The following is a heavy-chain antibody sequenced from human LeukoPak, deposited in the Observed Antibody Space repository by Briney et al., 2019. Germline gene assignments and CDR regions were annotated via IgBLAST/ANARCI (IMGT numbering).Heavy chain of an antibody. D-gene: IGHD3-16*01. J-gene: IGHJ4*02. Sequence: PSETLSLTCTVSGDSISTPSYWWGWMRQSPGKGLEWIGSIAYVGITSYNPSLRSRVTISIDTSKNQFSLQLTSVTAADAAVYYFTRLPLDYRVDQWCQGTLVSVSS. CDR3: TRLPLDYRVDQ. CDR1: GDSISTPSYW. CDR2: IAYVGIT. V-gene: IGHV4-39*01.